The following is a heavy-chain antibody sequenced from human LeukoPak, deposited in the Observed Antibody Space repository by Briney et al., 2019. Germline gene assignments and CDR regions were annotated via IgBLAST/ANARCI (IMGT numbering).Heavy chain of an antibody. CDR3: AREENIAVAGIDI. CDR1: GGSFSGYY. V-gene: IGHV4-34*01. CDR2: INHSGST. J-gene: IGHJ3*02. D-gene: IGHD6-19*01. Sequence: SETLSLTCAVYGGSFSGYYWSWIRQPPGKGLEWIGEINHSGSTNYNPSLKSRVTISVDTSKNQFSLKLSSVTGADTAVYYCAREENIAVAGIDIWGQGTMVTVSS.